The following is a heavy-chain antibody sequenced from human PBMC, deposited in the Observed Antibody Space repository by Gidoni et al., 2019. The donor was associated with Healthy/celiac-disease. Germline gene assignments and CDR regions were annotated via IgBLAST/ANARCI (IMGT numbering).Heavy chain of an antibody. J-gene: IGHJ3*02. D-gene: IGHD6-13*01. CDR2: IYYSGRT. CDR3: ARGPAAVTKDAFDI. CDR1: AGSISSYY. V-gene: IGHV4-59*01. Sequence: HVQLQESGPGLVTPSETLSLPCTVSAGSISSYYWRWIRQPPGKGLEWIGYIYYSGRTNYNPSLKSRVTISVDTSKNQFSLKLSSVTAAETAVYYCARGPAAVTKDAFDIWGQGTMVTVSS.